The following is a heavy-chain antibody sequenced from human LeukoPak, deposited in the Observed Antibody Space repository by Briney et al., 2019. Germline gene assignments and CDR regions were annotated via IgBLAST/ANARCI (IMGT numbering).Heavy chain of an antibody. CDR3: AVLAAAGKSVD. V-gene: IGHV1-69*13. Sequence: EASVKVSCKASGGTFSSYAISWVRQAPGQGLEWMGGTIPIFGTANYAQKFQGRVTITADESTSTAYMELSSLRSEDTAVYYCAVLAAAGKSVDWGQGTLVTVSS. J-gene: IGHJ4*02. D-gene: IGHD6-13*01. CDR1: GGTFSSYA. CDR2: TIPIFGTA.